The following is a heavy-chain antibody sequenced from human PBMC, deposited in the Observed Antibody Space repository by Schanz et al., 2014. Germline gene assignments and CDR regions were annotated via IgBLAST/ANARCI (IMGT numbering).Heavy chain of an antibody. CDR1: GSDIRGFH. CDR3: ARVGRNSYGFTSRFDA. Sequence: QVQLQESGPGQVRPSETLSLTCTVSGSDIRGFHWSWIRQSPVQGLEWIGYIAYSRSTNYNPSLQSRITISLDTSQSQFSLRLTSVSSADTAMYYCARVGRNSYGFTSRFDAWGQGTLVAVSS. CDR2: IAYSRST. J-gene: IGHJ5*02. D-gene: IGHD3-16*01. V-gene: IGHV4-59*13.